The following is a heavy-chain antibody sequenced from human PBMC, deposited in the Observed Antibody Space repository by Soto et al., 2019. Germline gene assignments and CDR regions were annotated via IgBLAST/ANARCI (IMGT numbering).Heavy chain of an antibody. CDR2: IYHTGTT. V-gene: IGHV4-30-2*01. J-gene: IGHJ5*01. Sequence: QVQLQEAGSRLVKTSETLSLTCTVSGGAFSSGGFAWTWIRQPPKKGLEWIGYIYHTGTTSYNPSLRSRVTISVDRSRHQFSLKWTSVTAADTAMYYSARGLRRPAASLPGVLDSWGQGTLVTVSS. CDR1: GGAFSSGGFA. D-gene: IGHD2-2*01. CDR3: ARGLRRPAASLPGVLDS.